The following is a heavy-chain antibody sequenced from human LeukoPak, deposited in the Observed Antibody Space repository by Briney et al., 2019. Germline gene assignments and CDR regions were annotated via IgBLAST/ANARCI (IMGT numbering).Heavy chain of an antibody. CDR1: GFTFSSYA. V-gene: IGHV3-7*01. D-gene: IGHD6-6*01. J-gene: IGHJ4*02. CDR2: IKQDGSVK. Sequence: GGSLRLSCAASGFTFSSYAMSWVRQAPGKGLEWVANIKQDGSVKYYVDSVKGRFTISRDNAKNSVYLQMNSLRAEDTALYYCARIGYSSSSFDYWGQGTLVTVSS. CDR3: ARIGYSSSSFDY.